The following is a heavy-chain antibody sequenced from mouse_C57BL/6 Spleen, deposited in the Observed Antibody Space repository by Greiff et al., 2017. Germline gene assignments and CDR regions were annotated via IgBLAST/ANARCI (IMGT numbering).Heavy chain of an antibody. Sequence: QVQLQQPGAELVMPGASVKLSCKASGYTFTSYWMHWVKQRPGQGLEWIGEIDPSDSYTNYNQKFKGKSTLTVDKSSSTAYMQLSMLTSEDSAVYYCARVYYGSSFYYFDYWGQGTTLTVSS. D-gene: IGHD1-1*01. CDR1: GYTFTSYW. V-gene: IGHV1-69*01. CDR3: ARVYYGSSFYYFDY. CDR2: IDPSDSYT. J-gene: IGHJ2*01.